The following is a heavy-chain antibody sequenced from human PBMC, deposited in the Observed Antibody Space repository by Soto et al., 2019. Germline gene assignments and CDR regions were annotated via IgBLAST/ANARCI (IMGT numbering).Heavy chain of an antibody. D-gene: IGHD3-10*01. CDR3: ATSYGSGYRAFDY. CDR2: VNPILSMS. V-gene: IGHV1-69*02. J-gene: IGHJ4*02. Sequence: QVQLVQSGAELKKPGSSVKVSCKASGDTFSFYTINWVRQAPGLGLEWMGRVNPILSMSNYAQKFQGRVTMTADKSTSTAYMELRSLRSEHTAFCYCATSYGSGYRAFDYWGQGALVTVSS. CDR1: GDTFSFYT.